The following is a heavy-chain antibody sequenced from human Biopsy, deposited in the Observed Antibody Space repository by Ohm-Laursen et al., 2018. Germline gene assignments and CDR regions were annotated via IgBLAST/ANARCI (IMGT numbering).Heavy chain of an antibody. J-gene: IGHJ4*02. V-gene: IGHV3-11*04. D-gene: IGHD3-22*01. CDR2: INSVGTI. CDR1: GFIFSDYY. Sequence: SLRLSCAASGFIFSDYYMSWIRQAPGKGLEWVSNINSVGTIYYADSVRGRFTISRDNAKNSLYLQLNSLRAEDTDVYYCARAGYSSGYDYWGQGTLVTVSS. CDR3: ARAGYSSGYDY.